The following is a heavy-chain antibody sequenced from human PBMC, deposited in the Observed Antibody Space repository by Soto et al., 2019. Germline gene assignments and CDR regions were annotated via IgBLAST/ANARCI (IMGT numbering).Heavy chain of an antibody. Sequence: PGVSLRLCCGASGCTFKNSAMTWVLQDPGQGLEYVSYITNSGGHTFYANSVKGRFSISRDNSKNTLFLQMNSLRAEDTAVYYCANDVVDRGVDFWGQGTLVTVSS. CDR2: ITNSGGHT. CDR3: ANDVVDRGVDF. CDR1: GCTFKNSA. J-gene: IGHJ4*02. D-gene: IGHD3-16*02. V-gene: IGHV3-23*01.